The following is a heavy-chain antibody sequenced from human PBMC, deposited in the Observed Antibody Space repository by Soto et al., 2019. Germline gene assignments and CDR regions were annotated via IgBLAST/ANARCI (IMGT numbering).Heavy chain of an antibody. Sequence: SETLSLTCTVSGGSISSGGYYWSWIRQHPGKGLEWIGYIYYSGSTYYNPSPKSRVSISVDTSKNQFSLKLSSVTAADTAVYYCARGGSEAKRLQPNYPTDYWGQGTLVTVSS. CDR2: IYYSGST. D-gene: IGHD4-4*01. CDR1: GGSISSGGYY. CDR3: ARGGSEAKRLQPNYPTDY. J-gene: IGHJ4*02. V-gene: IGHV4-31*03.